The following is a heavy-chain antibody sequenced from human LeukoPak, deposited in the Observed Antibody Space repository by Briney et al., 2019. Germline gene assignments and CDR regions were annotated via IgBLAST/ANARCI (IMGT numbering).Heavy chain of an antibody. CDR3: AREDWDDYYYYGMDV. Sequence: ASVKVSCKASGYEFLKYGISWVRQAPGQGLEWMGWISASKGHTNYAQELQGRVTMSIDTSTTTAYMELRSLNSDDTAVYFCAREDWDDYYYYGMDVWGQGTTVTVSS. D-gene: IGHD3/OR15-3a*01. CDR2: ISASKGHT. V-gene: IGHV1-18*01. J-gene: IGHJ6*02. CDR1: GYEFLKYG.